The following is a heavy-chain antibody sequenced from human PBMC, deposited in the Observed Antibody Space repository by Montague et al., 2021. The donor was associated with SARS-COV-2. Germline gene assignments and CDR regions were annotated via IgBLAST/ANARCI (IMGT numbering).Heavy chain of an antibody. CDR2: ITNNGVST. CDR3: ARSGLSGSYDY. Sequence: SLRLSCAASGFTFSTYAMHWVRQAPGKGLEFVSAITNNGVSTYYASSVKGRFTISRDNSKNTLYLQMGRPRSEDMAVYFCARSGLSGSYDYWGQGTLVTASS. CDR1: GFTFSTYA. V-gene: IGHV3-64*01. J-gene: IGHJ4*02. D-gene: IGHD1-26*01.